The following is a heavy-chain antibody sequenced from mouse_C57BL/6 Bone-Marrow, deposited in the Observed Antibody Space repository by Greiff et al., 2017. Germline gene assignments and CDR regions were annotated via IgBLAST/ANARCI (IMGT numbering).Heavy chain of an antibody. CDR1: GYTFTDHT. V-gene: IGHV1-78*01. CDR3: ARPIYYYGSSYVYYYAMDY. CDR2: IYPRDGST. Sequence: QVQLKESDAELVKPGASVKISCKVSGYTFTDHTIHWMKQRPEQGLEWIGYIYPRDGSTKYNEKFKGKATLTADKSSSTAYMQLNSLTSEDSAVYFCARPIYYYGSSYVYYYAMDYWGQGTSVTVSS. J-gene: IGHJ4*01. D-gene: IGHD1-1*01.